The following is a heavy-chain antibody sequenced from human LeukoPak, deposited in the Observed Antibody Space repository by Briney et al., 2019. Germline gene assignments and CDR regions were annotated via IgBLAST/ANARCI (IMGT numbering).Heavy chain of an antibody. V-gene: IGHV3-64*01. Sequence: PGGSLRLSCAASGFSFSGYAMHWVRQAPGRGLEYVSAITNNGGTTYYANSVKGRFIISRDNSKNTLYLQMGSLRPEDMAVYYCARVSPKPDLDHWSQGTLVTVSS. D-gene: IGHD2/OR15-2a*01. J-gene: IGHJ1*01. CDR2: ITNNGGTT. CDR1: GFSFSGYA. CDR3: ARVSPKPDLDH.